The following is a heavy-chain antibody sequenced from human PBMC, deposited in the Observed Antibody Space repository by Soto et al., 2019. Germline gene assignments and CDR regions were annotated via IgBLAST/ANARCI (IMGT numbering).Heavy chain of an antibody. CDR1: GGYASSGCSY. D-gene: IGHD3-22*01. V-gene: IGHV4-61*01. J-gene: IGHJ4*02. CDR2: IDDSGST. Sequence: PSETVAVTSTVSGGYASSGCSYWRWSRKPPGKGQQWLGDIDDSGSTNSNPSLKCRFTISVDTSKNQFSLKLSAVTSADTAGYYCAMLGYDSSGYLGRSYGRQGSLDTVSS. CDR3: AMLGYDSSGYLGRSY.